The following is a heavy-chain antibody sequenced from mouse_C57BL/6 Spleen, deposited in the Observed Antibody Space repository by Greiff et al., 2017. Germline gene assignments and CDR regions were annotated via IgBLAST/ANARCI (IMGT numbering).Heavy chain of an antibody. V-gene: IGHV1-50*01. Sequence: QVQLQQPGAELVKPGASVKLSCKASGYTFTSYWMQWVKQRPGQGLEWIGEIDPSDSYTNYNQTFKGKATLTVDTSSSTAYMQLSSLTSEDSAVYYWARRGDYGLLRAMDYWGQGTSVTVSS. D-gene: IGHD1-1*01. CDR1: GYTFTSYW. CDR2: IDPSDSYT. J-gene: IGHJ4*01. CDR3: ARRGDYGLLRAMDY.